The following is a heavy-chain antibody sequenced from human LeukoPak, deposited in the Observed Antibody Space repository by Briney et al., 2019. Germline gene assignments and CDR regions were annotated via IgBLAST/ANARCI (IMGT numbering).Heavy chain of an antibody. CDR2: IKQDGSEK. J-gene: IGHJ4*02. D-gene: IGHD1-14*01. V-gene: IGHV3-7*01. Sequence: GGSLRLSCADSGFTFSSYWMRWVRQAPGKGLEWVANIKQDGSEKYYVDSVKGRFTISRDNAKNSLYLQMNSLRAEDTAVYYCARMAVYPLYYFDYWGQGTLVTVSS. CDR3: ARMAVYPLYYFDY. CDR1: GFTFSSYW.